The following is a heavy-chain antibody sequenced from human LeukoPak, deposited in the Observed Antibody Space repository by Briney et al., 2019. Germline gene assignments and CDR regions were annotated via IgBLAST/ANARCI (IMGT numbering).Heavy chain of an antibody. CDR2: INPNSGGT. CDR1: GYTFTGYY. J-gene: IGHJ4*02. Sequence: ASVKVSCKASGYTFTGYYMHWVRQAPGQGLEWMGWINPNSGGTNYAQKFQGRVTMSRDTSISTAYMDLSSLRSDDTAVYYCARAVGYGSGTYRQYFFDYWGQGTLVTVSS. D-gene: IGHD3-10*01. CDR3: ARAVGYGSGTYRQYFFDY. V-gene: IGHV1-2*02.